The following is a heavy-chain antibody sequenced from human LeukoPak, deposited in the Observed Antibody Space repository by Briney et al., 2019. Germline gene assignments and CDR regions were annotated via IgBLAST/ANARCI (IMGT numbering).Heavy chain of an antibody. D-gene: IGHD3-22*01. CDR2: INPNSGGT. Sequence: ASVTVSFKASGYTFTGYYMHWVRQAPGQGLEWMGRINPNSGGTNYAQKFQGRVTMTRDTSISTAYMELSRLRSDDTAVYYCARGDSSGYPPYWGQGTLDTVSS. CDR1: GYTFTGYY. J-gene: IGHJ4*02. V-gene: IGHV1-2*06. CDR3: ARGDSSGYPPY.